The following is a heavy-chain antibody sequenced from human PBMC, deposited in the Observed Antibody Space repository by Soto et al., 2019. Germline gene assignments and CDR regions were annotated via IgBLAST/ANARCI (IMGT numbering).Heavy chain of an antibody. V-gene: IGHV1-69*12. CDR2: IIPIFGTA. CDR3: ASGLVGATKNYYYGMDV. J-gene: IGHJ6*02. D-gene: IGHD1-26*01. Sequence: QVQLVQSGAEVKKPGSSVKVSCKASGGTFSSYAISWVRQAPGQGLEWMGGIIPIFGTANYAQKIQGRVTITADESTSTAYMELSSLRSEDTAVYYCASGLVGATKNYYYGMDVWGQGTTVTVSS. CDR1: GGTFSSYA.